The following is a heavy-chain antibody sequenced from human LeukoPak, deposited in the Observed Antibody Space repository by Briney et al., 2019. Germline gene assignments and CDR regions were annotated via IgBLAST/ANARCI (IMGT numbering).Heavy chain of an antibody. D-gene: IGHD3-10*01. CDR2: IYYSGST. Sequence: SETLSLTCTVSGGSISSYYWSWIRQPPGKGLEWIGYIYYSGSTNYNPSLKSRVTISVDTSKNQFSLKLSSVTAADTAVYYCARHYWGSGSYVNNWGQGTLVTVSS. V-gene: IGHV4-59*08. CDR3: ARHYWGSGSYVNN. J-gene: IGHJ4*02. CDR1: GGSISSYY.